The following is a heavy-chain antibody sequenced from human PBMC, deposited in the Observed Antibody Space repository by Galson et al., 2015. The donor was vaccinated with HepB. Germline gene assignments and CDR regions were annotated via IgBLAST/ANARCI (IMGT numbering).Heavy chain of an antibody. D-gene: IGHD5-18*01. CDR1: GGSISSGDYY. CDR2: IYYSGST. CDR3: ARDPSLGGRGYNYGSGFDS. V-gene: IGHV4-30-4*01. Sequence: TLSLTCTVSGGSISSGDYYWSWIRQPPGKGLEWIGYIYYSGSTYYNPSLKSRVTISVDTSKNQFSLKLNSVTAADTAVYYCARDPSLGGRGYNYGSGFDSWDQGTLVTVSS. J-gene: IGHJ4*02.